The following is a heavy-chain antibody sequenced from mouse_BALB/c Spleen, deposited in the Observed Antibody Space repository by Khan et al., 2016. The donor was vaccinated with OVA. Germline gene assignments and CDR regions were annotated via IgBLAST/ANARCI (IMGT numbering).Heavy chain of an antibody. CDR1: GYTFTYYV. Sequence: VPLQQSGPELVKPGASVKMSCKASGYTFTYYVMHWVKQKPGQGLEWIGYINPYNAGTRYNEKFKGKATLTSDESTSTAYMELSSLTSEDSAVYYCAREASGLDFAFAYWGQGTLVTASA. CDR2: INPYNAGT. CDR3: AREASGLDFAFAY. V-gene: IGHV1S136*01. D-gene: IGHD2-2*01. J-gene: IGHJ3*01.